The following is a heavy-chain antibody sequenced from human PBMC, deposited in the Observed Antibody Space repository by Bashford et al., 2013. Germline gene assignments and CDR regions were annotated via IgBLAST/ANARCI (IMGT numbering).Heavy chain of an antibody. Sequence: ASVKVSCKASGYTFTSYDINWVRQATGQGLEWMGWMNPNSGNTGYAQKFQGRVTMTRNTSTSTAYMELSSLRSEDTAVYYCARPYNWNYVHYYYGMDVWGQGTTVTVSS. V-gene: IGHV1-8*01. CDR3: ARPYNWNYVHYYYGMDV. CDR2: MNPNSGNT. CDR1: GYTFTSYD. J-gene: IGHJ6*02. D-gene: IGHD1-7*01.